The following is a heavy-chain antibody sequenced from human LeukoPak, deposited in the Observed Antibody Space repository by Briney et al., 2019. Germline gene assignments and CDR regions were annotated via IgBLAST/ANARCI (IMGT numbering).Heavy chain of an antibody. J-gene: IGHJ4*02. D-gene: IGHD1-26*01. CDR2: IYYSGST. CDR1: GGSISSSSYY. CDR3: ARGGTRGATNYFDY. Sequence: PSETLSLTCTVSGGSISSSSYYWGWVRQPPGKGLEWIGSIYYSGSTYYNPSLKSRVTISVDTSKNQFSLKLSSVTAADTAVYYCARGGTRGATNYFDYWGQGTLVTVSS. V-gene: IGHV4-39*01.